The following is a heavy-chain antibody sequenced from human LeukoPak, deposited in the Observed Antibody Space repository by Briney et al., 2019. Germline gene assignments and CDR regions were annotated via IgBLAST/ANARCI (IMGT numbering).Heavy chain of an antibody. Sequence: NTSETLSLTCTVSGGSISSGGYHWSWIRQPPGKGLEWIGYIYHSGSTYYNPSLKSRVTISVDRSKNQFSLKLSSVTAADTAVYYCARDLRTNWNFDYYYMDVWGKGTTVTVSS. CDR1: GGSISSGGYH. D-gene: IGHD1-7*01. CDR2: IYHSGST. J-gene: IGHJ6*03. CDR3: ARDLRTNWNFDYYYMDV. V-gene: IGHV4-30-2*01.